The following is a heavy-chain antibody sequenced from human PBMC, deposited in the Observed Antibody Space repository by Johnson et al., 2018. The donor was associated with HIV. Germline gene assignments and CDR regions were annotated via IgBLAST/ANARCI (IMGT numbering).Heavy chain of an antibody. D-gene: IGHD3-16*01. CDR3: ACLAHDAFDI. J-gene: IGHJ3*02. V-gene: IGHV3-30*04. CDR2: TSYDGSNK. Sequence: QVQLVESGGGVVQPGGSLRLSCAASGFTFNSYAMHWVRQAPGKGLEWVALTSYDGSNKYYADSVKGRFSISRDTSTNTLYLKMNSLRAEDTAVYYCACLAHDAFDIWGQGTMVTVSS. CDR1: GFTFNSYA.